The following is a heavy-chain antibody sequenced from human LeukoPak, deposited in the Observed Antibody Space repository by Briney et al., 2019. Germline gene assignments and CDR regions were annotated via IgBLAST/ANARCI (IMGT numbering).Heavy chain of an antibody. Sequence: SETLSLTCTVSGGSISSYYWSWTRQPPGKGLEWIGYIYYSGSTNYNPSLKSRVTISVDTSKNQFSLKLSSVTAADTAVYYCARPGGPTIPFDYWGQGTLVTVSS. CDR1: GGSISSYY. V-gene: IGHV4-59*08. CDR3: ARPGGPTIPFDY. CDR2: IYYSGST. J-gene: IGHJ4*02. D-gene: IGHD1-26*01.